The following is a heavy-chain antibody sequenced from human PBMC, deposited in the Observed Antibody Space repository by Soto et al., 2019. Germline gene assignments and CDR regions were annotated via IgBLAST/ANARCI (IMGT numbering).Heavy chain of an antibody. V-gene: IGHV4-59*01. CDR3: ARDGGYCSSTSCYTYYYYGMDV. CDR2: IYYRGST. Sequence: SETLSLTCTVSGGSISSYYWSWIRQPPGKGLEGIGYIYYRGSTNYNPSLKSRVTISVDTSKNQFSLKLSSVTAADTAVYYCARDGGYCSSTSCYTYYYYGMDVWGQGTTVTVSS. CDR1: GGSISSYY. D-gene: IGHD2-2*02. J-gene: IGHJ6*02.